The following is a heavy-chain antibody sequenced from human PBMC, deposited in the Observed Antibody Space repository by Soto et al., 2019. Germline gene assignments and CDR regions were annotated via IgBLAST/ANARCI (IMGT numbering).Heavy chain of an antibody. CDR3: ARDGVAAAGTGPLRYYYGMDV. CDR1: GYTFTGYY. V-gene: IGHV1-2*04. J-gene: IGHJ6*02. Sequence: GASVKVSCTDSGYTFTGYYMHWVRQAPGQGLEWMGWINPNSGGTNYAQKFQGWVTMTRDTSINTAYMELSRLRSDDTAVYYCARDGVAAAGTGPLRYYYGMDVWGQGTTVTVSS. D-gene: IGHD6-13*01. CDR2: INPNSGGT.